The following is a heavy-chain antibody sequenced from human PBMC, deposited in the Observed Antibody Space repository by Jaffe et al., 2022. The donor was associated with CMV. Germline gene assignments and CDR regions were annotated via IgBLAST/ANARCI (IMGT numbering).Heavy chain of an antibody. V-gene: IGHV3-9*01. D-gene: IGHD6-13*01. CDR3: AKDIDGYSSSNVIYDY. CDR2: ISWNSGSI. Sequence: EVQLVESGGGLVQPGRSLRLSCAASGFTFDDYAMHWVRQAPGKGLEWVSGISWNSGSIGYADSVKGRFTISRDNAKNSLYLQMNSLRAEDTALYYCAKDIDGYSSSNVIYDYWGQGTLVTVSS. CDR1: GFTFDDYA. J-gene: IGHJ4*02.